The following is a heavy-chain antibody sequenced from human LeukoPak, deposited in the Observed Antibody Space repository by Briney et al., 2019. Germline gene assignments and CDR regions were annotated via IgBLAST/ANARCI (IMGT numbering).Heavy chain of an antibody. J-gene: IGHJ4*02. CDR3: ARVNFHYDSSGYSRLFDY. CDR2: MNPNSGNT. CDR1: GYTFTSYD. V-gene: IGHV1-8*01. D-gene: IGHD3-22*01. Sequence: GASVKVSCKASGYTFTSYDINWVRQATGQGLEWMGWMNPNSGNTGYAQKFQGRVTMTRNTSISTAYMELSSLRSEDTAVYYCARVNFHYDSSGYSRLFDYWGQGTLVTVSS.